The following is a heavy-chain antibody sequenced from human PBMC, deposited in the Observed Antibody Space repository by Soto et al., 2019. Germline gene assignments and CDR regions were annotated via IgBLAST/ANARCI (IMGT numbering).Heavy chain of an antibody. CDR1: GFTFSSYA. D-gene: IGHD3-10*01. CDR3: AREGNTGSNSGILDY. Sequence: PGGSLRLSCAASGFTFSSYAMHWVRQAPGKGLEWVAVISYDGSNKYYADSVKGRFTISRDNSKNTLYLQMNSLRAEGTAVYYCAREGNTGSNSGILDYWGQGTLVTVSS. CDR2: ISYDGSNK. J-gene: IGHJ4*02. V-gene: IGHV3-30-3*01.